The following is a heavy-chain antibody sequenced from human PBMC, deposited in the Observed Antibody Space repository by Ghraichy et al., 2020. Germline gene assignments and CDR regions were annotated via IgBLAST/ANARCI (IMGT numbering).Heavy chain of an antibody. CDR3: ARDRLIASAARPPNWFDP. J-gene: IGHJ5*02. CDR2: ISSSSSTI. CDR1: GFTFSSYS. Sequence: GESLNISCAASGFTFSSYSMNWVRQAPGKGLEWVSYISSSSSTIYYADSVKGRFTISRDNAKNSLYLQMNSLRAEDTAVYYCARDRLIASAARPPNWFDPWGQGTLVTVSS. D-gene: IGHD6-6*01. V-gene: IGHV3-48*01.